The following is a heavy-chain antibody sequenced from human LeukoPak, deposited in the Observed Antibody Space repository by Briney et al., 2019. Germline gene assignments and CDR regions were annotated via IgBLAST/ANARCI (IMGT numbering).Heavy chain of an antibody. J-gene: IGHJ6*03. Sequence: ASVKASCKASGYTFTMYYIHWVRQALGQGFEWMGMINPGDGATTYAQRFRGRVTVTRDMSTTTVYMDLRSLRSEDTAVYFCARGRRGGVSGSWGGLFASYYTYYYMDVWGRGTTVTVSS. CDR1: GYTFTMYY. CDR2: INPGDGAT. CDR3: ARGRRGGVSGSWGGLFASYYTYYYMDV. V-gene: IGHV1-46*01. D-gene: IGHD1-26*01.